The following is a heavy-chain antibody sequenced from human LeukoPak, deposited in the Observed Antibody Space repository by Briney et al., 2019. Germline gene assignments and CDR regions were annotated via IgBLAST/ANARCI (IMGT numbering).Heavy chain of an antibody. CDR1: AGSISSYY. V-gene: IGHV4-59*01. CDR3: ARVDTNCYSGLCWLDS. J-gene: IGHJ5*01. D-gene: IGHD3-22*01. CDR2: INYSGNT. Sequence: PSETLSLTCTVTAGSISSYYWSWIRQPPGKGLEWIGYINYSGNTKYNPPLKSRVTMSMDTSKNQFSLKLSSVTAADTATYYCARVDTNCYSGLCWLDSWGQGTVVTVSS.